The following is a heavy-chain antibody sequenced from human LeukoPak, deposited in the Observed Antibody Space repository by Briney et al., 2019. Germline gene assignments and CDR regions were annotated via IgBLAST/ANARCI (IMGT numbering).Heavy chain of an antibody. CDR3: AREGSQSGMDV. Sequence: GATVTVSCKASGYALSGYYMHWVRQAPGQGLEWMGRINPNSGGTNYLQTFQGRVTMTSNTSISTAYMELIRLTSDDTAVYYCAREGSQSGMDVWGQGTTVTVSS. D-gene: IGHD2-15*01. CDR2: INPNSGGT. CDR1: GYALSGYY. V-gene: IGHV1-2*06. J-gene: IGHJ6*02.